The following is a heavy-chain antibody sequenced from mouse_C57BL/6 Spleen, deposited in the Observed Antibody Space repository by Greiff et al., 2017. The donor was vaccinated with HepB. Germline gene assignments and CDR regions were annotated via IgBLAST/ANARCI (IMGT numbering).Heavy chain of an antibody. CDR3: ARSNDYPPYYAMDY. V-gene: IGHV14-3*01. D-gene: IGHD2-4*01. Sequence: EVKLVESVAELVRPGASVKLSCTASGFNIKNTYMHWVKQRPEQGLEWIGRIDPANGNTKYAPKFQGKATITADTSSNTAYLQLSSLTSEDTAIYYCARSNDYPPYYAMDYWGQGTSVTVSS. CDR2: IDPANGNT. J-gene: IGHJ4*01. CDR1: GFNIKNTY.